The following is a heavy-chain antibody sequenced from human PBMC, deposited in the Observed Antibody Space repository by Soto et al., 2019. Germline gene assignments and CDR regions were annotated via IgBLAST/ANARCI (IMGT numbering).Heavy chain of an antibody. V-gene: IGHV3-30*18. J-gene: IGHJ3*02. CDR3: AKGVPYYYESGAFDI. CDR2: ISYDGSDK. CDR1: GFTFSTYG. Sequence: QVQLVESGGGVVQPGRSLRLSCAASGFTFSTYGMHWVRQAPGKGLEWVAVISYDGSDKYYPDSVKGRFTISRDNSKNTLYLQTNSLRAEDTAVYYCAKGVPYYYESGAFDIWGQGTMVTVSS. D-gene: IGHD3-22*01.